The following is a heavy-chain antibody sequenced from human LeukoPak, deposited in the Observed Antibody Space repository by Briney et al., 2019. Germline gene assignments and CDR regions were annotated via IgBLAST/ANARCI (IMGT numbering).Heavy chain of an antibody. D-gene: IGHD3-22*01. V-gene: IGHV3-9*01. CDR3: AKDMTSYYDSSGPLDY. Sequence: GGSLRLSCAASGFTFVDYAMHWVRQAPWKGLEGVSGISWNSGSIGYADSVKGRLTISRDNAKYSLYLQMNSLRAEDTALYYCAKDMTSYYDSSGPLDYWGQGTLVTVSS. J-gene: IGHJ4*02. CDR2: ISWNSGSI. CDR1: GFTFVDYA.